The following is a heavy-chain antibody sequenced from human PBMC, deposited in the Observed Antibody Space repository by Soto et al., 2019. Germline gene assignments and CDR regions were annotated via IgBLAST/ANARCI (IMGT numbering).Heavy chain of an antibody. CDR1: GYTFTSYG. J-gene: IGHJ4*02. D-gene: IGHD1-26*01. CDR3: ARDCGGGGATYYFDY. V-gene: IGHV1-18*01. CDR2: ISAYNGNT. Sequence: SVKVSFKASGYTFTSYGISWVRQAPAQGLEWLRWISAYNGNTIYAQKLQGRVTLTTDTSTSTAYMELRSLRSDDTAVYYCARDCGGGGATYYFDYFGQVTRVAVSS.